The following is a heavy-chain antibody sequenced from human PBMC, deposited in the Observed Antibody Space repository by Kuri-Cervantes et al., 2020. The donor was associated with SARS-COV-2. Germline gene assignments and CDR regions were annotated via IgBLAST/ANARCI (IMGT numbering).Heavy chain of an antibody. CDR1: GGTFSSYA. V-gene: IGHV1-69*04. Sequence: GGSLRLSCKASGGTFSSYAISWVRQAPGQGLEWMGRIIPILGIANYAQKFQGRVTITADKSTSTAYMELSSLRSEDTAVYYCARRVVVTAILDDAFDIWGQGTMVTVSS. CDR3: ARRVVVTAILDDAFDI. CDR2: IIPILGIA. J-gene: IGHJ3*02. D-gene: IGHD2-21*02.